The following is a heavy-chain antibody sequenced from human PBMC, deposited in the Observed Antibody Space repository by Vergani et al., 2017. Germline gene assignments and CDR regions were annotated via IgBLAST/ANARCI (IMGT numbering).Heavy chain of an antibody. D-gene: IGHD2-15*01. CDR2: VLFDGSNE. V-gene: IGHV3-30*02. CDR1: GFTFNRYG. CDR3: SRDLAYCHEGSCAL. Sequence: QVQLVQSGGGVVQPGGSLRLSCVASGFTFNRYGMQWIRQAPGKGLEWVAYVLFDGSNEYYADSVTGRFIVSRDNSNDALYLQMNRLGTDDTAVYYCSRDLAYCHEGSCALWGQGSVVTVSS. J-gene: IGHJ4*02.